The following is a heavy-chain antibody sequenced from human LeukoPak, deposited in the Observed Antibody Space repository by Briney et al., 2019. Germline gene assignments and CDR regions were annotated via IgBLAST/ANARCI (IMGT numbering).Heavy chain of an antibody. J-gene: IGHJ4*02. CDR1: GFTFSDYY. CDR3: ARAPDYGDYCDY. V-gene: IGHV3-11*01. D-gene: IGHD4-17*01. Sequence: PGGSLRLSCAASGFTFSDYYMSWIRQAPGKGLEWVSYISSSGSTIYYADSVKGRFTISRDNAKNSLYLQMNSLRAEDTAVCYCARAPDYGDYCDYWGQGTLVTVSS. CDR2: ISSSGSTI.